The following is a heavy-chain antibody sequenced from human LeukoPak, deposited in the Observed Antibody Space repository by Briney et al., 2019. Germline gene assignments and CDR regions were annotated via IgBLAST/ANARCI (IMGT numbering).Heavy chain of an antibody. V-gene: IGHV4-30-4*08. J-gene: IGHJ5*02. D-gene: IGHD6-6*01. CDR2: IYYSGST. CDR1: GVSISSGDYY. CDR3: ARGVSSIAARPWFDP. Sequence: KPSQTLSLTCTVSGVSISSGDYYWSWIRQPPGKGLEWIGYIYYSGSTYYNPSLKSRVTISVDTSKNQFALKLSSVTAADTAVYYCARGVSSIAARPWFDPWGQGTLVTVSS.